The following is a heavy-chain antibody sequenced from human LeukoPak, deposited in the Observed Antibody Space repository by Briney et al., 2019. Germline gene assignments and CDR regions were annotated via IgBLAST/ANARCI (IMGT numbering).Heavy chain of an antibody. CDR1: GFTFSSYG. CDR3: AKDAAYQWLTQSYFDY. CDR2: IRYDGSNK. D-gene: IGHD6-19*01. Sequence: GGSLRLSCAASGFTFSSYGMHWVRQAPGKGLEWVAFIRYDGSNKYYADSVKGRFTISRDNSKNTLYLQMNSLRAEDTAVYYCAKDAAYQWLTQSYFDYWGQGTLVTVSS. V-gene: IGHV3-30*02. J-gene: IGHJ4*02.